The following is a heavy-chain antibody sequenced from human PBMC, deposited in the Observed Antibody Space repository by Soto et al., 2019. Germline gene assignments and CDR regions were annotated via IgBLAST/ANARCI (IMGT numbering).Heavy chain of an antibody. CDR1: GGSISSSSYY. CDR3: ARSNYYDSPVAYYYYGMDV. CDR2: IYYSGST. J-gene: IGHJ6*02. Sequence: PSETLSLTCTVSGGSISSSSYYWGWIRQPPGKGLEWIGSIYYSGSTYYNPSLKSRVTISVDTSKNQFSLKLSSVTAADTAVYYCARSNYYDSPVAYYYYGMDVWGQGTTVS. V-gene: IGHV4-39*01. D-gene: IGHD3-22*01.